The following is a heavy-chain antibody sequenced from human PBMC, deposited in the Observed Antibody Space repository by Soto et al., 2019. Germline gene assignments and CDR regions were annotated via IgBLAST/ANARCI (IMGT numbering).Heavy chain of an antibody. D-gene: IGHD1-1*01. CDR3: AREGGLEIRPKTDY. V-gene: IGHV3-48*01. CDR1: GFTFSSYS. J-gene: IGHJ4*02. CDR2: ISSSSSTI. Sequence: VQLVESGGGLVQPGGSLRLSCAASGFTFSSYSMNWVRQAPGKGREWVSYISSSSSTIYYADSVKGRFTISRDNAKNSRYLQMNSLRAEDTAVYYCAREGGLEIRPKTDYWGQGTLVTVSS.